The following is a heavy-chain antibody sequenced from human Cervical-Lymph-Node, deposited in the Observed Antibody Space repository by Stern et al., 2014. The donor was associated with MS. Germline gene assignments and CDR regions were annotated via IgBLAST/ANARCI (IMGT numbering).Heavy chain of an antibody. CDR2: INPNSGVT. D-gene: IGHD3-10*01. CDR1: GYSFTDYY. Sequence: DQLVESGAEVKKPGASVKVSCRTSGYSFTDYYIHWVRRAPGQGLEWMGWINPNSGVTKYARKFQERVTMTRDTSISTTYMELSSLRSDDTAVYFCARSYGSGTFYGMDVWGQGTTVIVSS. V-gene: IGHV1-2*02. CDR3: ARSYGSGTFYGMDV. J-gene: IGHJ6*02.